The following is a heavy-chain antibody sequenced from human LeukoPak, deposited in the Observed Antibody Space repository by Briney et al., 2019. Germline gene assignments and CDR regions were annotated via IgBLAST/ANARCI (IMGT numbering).Heavy chain of an antibody. CDR1: GYTFTSYD. Sequence: GASVKVSCKASGYTFTSYDINWVRQATGQGLEWMGWTNPNSGYTGYAQKFQGRVTIIRNTAISTAYMELSSLRSEDTAVYYCARVAGSTDYWGQGTLVTVSS. J-gene: IGHJ4*02. CDR2: TNPNSGYT. D-gene: IGHD6-19*01. CDR3: ARVAGSTDY. V-gene: IGHV1-8*03.